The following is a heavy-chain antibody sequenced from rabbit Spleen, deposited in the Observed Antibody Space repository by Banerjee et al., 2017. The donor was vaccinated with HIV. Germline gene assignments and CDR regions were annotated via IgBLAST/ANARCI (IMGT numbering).Heavy chain of an antibody. D-gene: IGHD4-1*01. CDR1: GVSFSGSSY. V-gene: IGHV1S40*01. CDR2: IAGSSSGFT. Sequence: VESGGDLVKPGTSLTLTCIASGVSFSGSSYMCWVRQAPGKGLEWIACIAGSSSGFTYSATWAKGRFTCSKTSSTTVTLQMTSLTVADTATYFCARDLPDIIGWNFGWWGPGTLVTVS. J-gene: IGHJ6*01. CDR3: ARDLPDIIGWNFGW.